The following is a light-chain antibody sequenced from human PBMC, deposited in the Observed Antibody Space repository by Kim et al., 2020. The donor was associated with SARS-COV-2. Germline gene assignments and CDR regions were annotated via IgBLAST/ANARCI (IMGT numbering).Light chain of an antibody. CDR1: QSVSSSY. Sequence: EIVLTQSPGTLSLSPGERATLSCGASQSVSSSYLAWYQHKPGQAPRLLIYGASSRATGIPGRFSGSGSGTDFTLTISRLEPEDFAVYYCQQDGASPLTFGGGTKVDIK. CDR2: GAS. V-gene: IGKV3-20*01. J-gene: IGKJ4*01. CDR3: QQDGASPLT.